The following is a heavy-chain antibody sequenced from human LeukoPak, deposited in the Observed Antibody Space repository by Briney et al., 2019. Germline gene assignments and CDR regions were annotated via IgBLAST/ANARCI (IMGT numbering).Heavy chain of an antibody. CDR3: ATDLLFDWGLSRRRPDY. D-gene: IGHD3-16*01. J-gene: IGHJ4*02. CDR1: GFTFSSYA. V-gene: IGHV3-23*01. CDR2: ISGSGGST. Sequence: AGGSLRLSCAASGFTFSSYAMSWVRQAPGKGLEWVSAISGSGGSTYYADSVKGRFTISRDNSKNTLYLQMNSLRTEDTAVYYCATDLLFDWGLSRRRPDYWGQGTLVTVSS.